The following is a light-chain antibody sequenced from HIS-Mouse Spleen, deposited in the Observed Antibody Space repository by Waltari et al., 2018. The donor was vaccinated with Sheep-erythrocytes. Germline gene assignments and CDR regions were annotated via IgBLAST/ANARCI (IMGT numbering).Light chain of an antibody. V-gene: IGLV2-8*01. CDR1: SRDVGGYNY. Sequence: QSALTQPPSASGSPGQSVPISCTGTSRDVGGYNYVSRYQQHPGKAPKLMIYEVSKRPSGVPDRFSGSKSGNTASLTVSGLQAEDEADYYCSSYAGSNNYVFGTGTKVTVL. J-gene: IGLJ1*01. CDR2: EVS. CDR3: SSYAGSNNYV.